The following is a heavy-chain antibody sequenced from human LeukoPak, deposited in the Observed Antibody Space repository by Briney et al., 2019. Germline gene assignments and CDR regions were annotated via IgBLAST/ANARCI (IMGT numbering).Heavy chain of an antibody. CDR1: GYTFTSYG. V-gene: IGHV1-18*01. D-gene: IGHD2-15*01. CDR3: ARARYCSGGSCLVY. J-gene: IGHJ4*02. CDR2: ISAYNGNT. Sequence: ASVKVSCKASGYTFTSYGISWVRHAPGQGLEWMGWISAYNGNTNYAQKLQGRVTMTTDTSTSTAYMELRSLRSDDTAVYYCARARYCSGGSCLVYWGQGTLVTVSS.